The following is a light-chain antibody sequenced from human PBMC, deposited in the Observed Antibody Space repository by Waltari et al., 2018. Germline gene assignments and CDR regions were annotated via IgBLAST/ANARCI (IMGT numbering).Light chain of an antibody. Sequence: EIVLTQSPGTLSLSPGERANLFSRASQTVRTTYLAWYQQKPGQDPTLLIYGASSKATGIPDRFSGSGSGTDFSLTISSLEPEDFAVYYCQQYDVSPLTFGGGTKVEIK. J-gene: IGKJ4*01. CDR2: GAS. CDR3: QQYDVSPLT. V-gene: IGKV3-20*01. CDR1: QTVRTTY.